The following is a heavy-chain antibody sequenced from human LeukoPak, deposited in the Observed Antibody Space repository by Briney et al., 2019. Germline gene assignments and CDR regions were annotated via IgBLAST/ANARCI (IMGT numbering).Heavy chain of an antibody. D-gene: IGHD5-18*01. Sequence: GGSLRLSCAAPGFTFDDYAMHWVRQAPGKGLEWVSGISWNSGTFGYADSVKGRFTISRDNSKNTLYLQMNSLRAEDTAVYYCARVPRATAMVTAYFDYWGQGTLVTVSS. J-gene: IGHJ4*02. CDR2: ISWNSGTF. CDR3: ARVPRATAMVTAYFDY. CDR1: GFTFDDYA. V-gene: IGHV3-9*01.